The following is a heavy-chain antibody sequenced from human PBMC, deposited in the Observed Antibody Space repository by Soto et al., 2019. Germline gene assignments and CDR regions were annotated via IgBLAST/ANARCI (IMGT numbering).Heavy chain of an antibody. Sequence: QIQLVQSGGEVERPGASVTVSCEASGYIFTTYGLSWVRQTPAHGLEWMGWISTDSGYTQYSQLLQGRVTMTRDTSTNTDYMELRDLTFDDTGIYYCARDRPPGSLYGMDAWGQGTAVTVSS. CDR3: ARDRPPGSLYGMDA. CDR1: GYIFTTYG. V-gene: IGHV1-18*01. CDR2: ISTDSGYT. J-gene: IGHJ6*02.